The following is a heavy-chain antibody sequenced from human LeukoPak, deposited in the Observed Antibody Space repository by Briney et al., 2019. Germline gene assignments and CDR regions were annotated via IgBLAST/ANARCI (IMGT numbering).Heavy chain of an antibody. V-gene: IGHV1-18*01. CDR2: ISATNGNT. CDR1: GYSFTSYG. D-gene: IGHD2-8*01. J-gene: IGHJ4*02. CDR3: ARDMSFAVSMVSPDY. Sequence: ASVKVSCKTSGYSFTSYGISWVRQAPGQGLEWMGWISATNGNTKYTQRLQGRVTMTTDTSTRTAYMELRNLRSDDTAIYYCARDMSFAVSMVSPDYWGQGTLVTVSS.